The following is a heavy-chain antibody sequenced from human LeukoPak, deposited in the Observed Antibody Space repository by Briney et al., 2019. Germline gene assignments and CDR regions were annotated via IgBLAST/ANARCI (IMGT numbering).Heavy chain of an antibody. J-gene: IGHJ4*02. CDR2: IYPADSDT. CDR1: GYSFTSHW. V-gene: IGHV5-51*01. Sequence: GESLKISCKGSGYSFTSHWIGWVRQMPGKGLEWMGIIYPADSDTRYSPSFQGQVTISADKSISTAYLQWNSLEASDTALYFCARHWGGTSNVADSWGQGTQVTVSS. CDR3: ARHWGGTSNVADS. D-gene: IGHD3-16*01.